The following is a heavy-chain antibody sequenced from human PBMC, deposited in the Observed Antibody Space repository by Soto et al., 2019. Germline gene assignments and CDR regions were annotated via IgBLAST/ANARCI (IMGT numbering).Heavy chain of an antibody. CDR1: GYSISSGYY. Sequence: KPSETLSLTCAVSGYSISSGYYWGWIRQPPGKGLEWIGSIYHSGSTYYNPSLKSRVTISVDTSENQFSLKLSSVTAADTAVYYCARVRSSPFRYFDYWSQGTLVTVSS. J-gene: IGHJ4*02. CDR3: ARVRSSPFRYFDY. CDR2: IYHSGST. V-gene: IGHV4-38-2*01.